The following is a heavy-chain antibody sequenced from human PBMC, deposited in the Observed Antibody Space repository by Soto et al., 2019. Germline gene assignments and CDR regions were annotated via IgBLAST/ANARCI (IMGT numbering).Heavy chain of an antibody. D-gene: IGHD5-18*01. J-gene: IGHJ3*02. V-gene: IGHV1-69*02. CDR1: GDTFRKFS. Sequence: QVQLVQSGAEVKKPGSSVKVSCKASGDTFRKFSISWQRQAPGQGLEWVGRTIPILGVTNYAEKFQDRVTVIAALSAETVYMDMSSLRSDDKDVYYCRVYNYGDDAFDIWGKGTLVTVSA. CDR3: RVYNYGDDAFDI. CDR2: TIPILGVT.